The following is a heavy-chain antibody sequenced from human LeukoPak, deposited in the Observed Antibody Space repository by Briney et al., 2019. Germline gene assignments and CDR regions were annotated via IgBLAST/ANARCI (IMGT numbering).Heavy chain of an antibody. Sequence: GGSLRLSCAASGFTLSCCGMHWVRQAPGKGLEWVAYTSYDGSNENYIESVKGRFIISRDNSRSTLHLQMNSLRAEDTALYYCARWDGGDEGRLRYWGQGTLVTVSS. CDR1: GFTLSCCG. J-gene: IGHJ4*02. V-gene: IGHV3-33*05. CDR2: TSYDGSNE. D-gene: IGHD2-21*02. CDR3: ARWDGGDEGRLRY.